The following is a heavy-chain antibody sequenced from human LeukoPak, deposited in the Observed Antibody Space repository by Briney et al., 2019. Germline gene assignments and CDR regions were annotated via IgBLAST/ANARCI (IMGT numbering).Heavy chain of an antibody. D-gene: IGHD4-17*01. J-gene: IGHJ2*01. CDR1: GGTFSSYA. V-gene: IGHV1-69*01. CDR2: IIPIFCTA. CDR3: ARKLNGDYGWYFDL. Sequence: ASVKVSCKASGGTFSSYAISWVRQAPGQGLEWMGGIIPIFCTANYAQKFQGRVTITADESTSTAYMELSSLRSEDTAVYYCARKLNGDYGWYFDLWGRGTLVTVSS.